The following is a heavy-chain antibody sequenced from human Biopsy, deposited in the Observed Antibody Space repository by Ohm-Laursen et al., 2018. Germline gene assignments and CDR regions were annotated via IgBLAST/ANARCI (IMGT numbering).Heavy chain of an antibody. Sequence: PTQTLTLTCSFSGLSLASNGVHVGWIRQPPGKALEGLSLSYWDDDKRYSPSLKTMVTITKDTSKNQVVLILTNVDPVDADTYYCAHRHHRGFEEWGQGTLVTVSS. CDR2: SYWDDDK. CDR1: GLSLASNGVH. J-gene: IGHJ4*02. V-gene: IGHV2-5*02. CDR3: AHRHHRGFEE.